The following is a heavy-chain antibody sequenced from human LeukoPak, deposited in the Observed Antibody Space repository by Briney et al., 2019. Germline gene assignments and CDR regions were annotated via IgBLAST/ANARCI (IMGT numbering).Heavy chain of an antibody. J-gene: IGHJ5*02. Sequence: GASVKVSCKASGGTFSSYAISWVRQAPGQGLEWMGGIIPIFGTANYAQKFQGRVTITADESTSTAYMELSSLRSEDTAVYYCATVRTIFGVPGGENWFDPWGQGTLVTVSS. CDR1: GGTFSSYA. CDR2: IIPIFGTA. D-gene: IGHD3-3*01. V-gene: IGHV1-69*13. CDR3: ATVRTIFGVPGGENWFDP.